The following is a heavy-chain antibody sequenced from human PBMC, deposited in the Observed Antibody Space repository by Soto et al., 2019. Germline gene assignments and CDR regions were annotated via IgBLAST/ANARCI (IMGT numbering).Heavy chain of an antibody. CDR2: ISAYNYNT. D-gene: IGHD1-26*01. V-gene: IGHV1-18*01. CDR1: GYTLTSYG. CDR3: ARVVGALGHWFDP. J-gene: IGHJ5*02. Sequence: GASVKVSCKASGYTLTSYGLSWVRQAPGQGLEWMGRISAYNYNTTYAQKLQGRVTMTTDTSTSTAYMELRSLRSDDTAVYYCARVVGALGHWFDPWGQGTLVTVSS.